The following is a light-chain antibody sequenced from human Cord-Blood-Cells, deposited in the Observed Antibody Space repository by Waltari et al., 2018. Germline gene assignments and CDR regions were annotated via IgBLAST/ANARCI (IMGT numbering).Light chain of an antibody. CDR2: DGS. CDR1: SSDVGGYNY. J-gene: IGLJ2*01. Sequence: QSALTQPRSVSGSPGQTVTISCTGTSSDVGGYNYVSWYQQHPGKAPKPIIYDGSKRASGVPDRFSGSKYGHTASLTISGLQAEDEADYYCCSYAGSYTFVVFGGGTKLTVL. CDR3: CSYAGSYTFVV. V-gene: IGLV2-11*01.